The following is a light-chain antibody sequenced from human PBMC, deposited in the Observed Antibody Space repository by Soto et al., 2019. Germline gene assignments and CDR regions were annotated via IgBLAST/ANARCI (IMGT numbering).Light chain of an antibody. CDR1: QSVSSSY. J-gene: IGKJ5*01. CDR3: QQYSSSPSIT. Sequence: EIVLTQSPGTLSLSPGERATLSCRASQSVSSSYLAWYQQKPGQAPRLLIYGASSRATDIPDRFSGSGSGTDFTLTISRLEPEDVAVYYCQQYSSSPSITFGQGTRLEIK. V-gene: IGKV3-20*01. CDR2: GAS.